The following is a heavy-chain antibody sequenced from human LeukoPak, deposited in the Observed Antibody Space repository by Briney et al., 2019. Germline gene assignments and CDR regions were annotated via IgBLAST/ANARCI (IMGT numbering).Heavy chain of an antibody. J-gene: IGHJ6*02. CDR2: IYPGDSDT. D-gene: IGHD3-10*01. CDR3: ASSGTALPRGDYYGMDV. CDR1: GYSFTSYW. V-gene: IGHV5-51*01. Sequence: GESLKIFCKGSGYSFTSYWIGWVRQMPGKGLEWMGIIYPGDSDTRYSPSFQGQVTISADKSISTAYLQWSSLKASDTAMYYCASSGTALPRGDYYGMDVWGQGTTVTVSS.